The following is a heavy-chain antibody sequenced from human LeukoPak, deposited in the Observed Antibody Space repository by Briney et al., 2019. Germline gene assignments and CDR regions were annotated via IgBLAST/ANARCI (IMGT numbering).Heavy chain of an antibody. D-gene: IGHD5-24*01. V-gene: IGHV3-23*01. CDR3: AGRWLQEGAFDY. Sequence: PGGSLRLSCAASGFTFSSYAMSWVRQAPGKGLEWVSPISGSGGSTYYADSVKGRFTISRDNAKNSLYLQMNSLRAEDTAVYYCAGRWLQEGAFDYWGQGTLVIVSS. J-gene: IGHJ4*02. CDR1: GFTFSSYA. CDR2: ISGSGGST.